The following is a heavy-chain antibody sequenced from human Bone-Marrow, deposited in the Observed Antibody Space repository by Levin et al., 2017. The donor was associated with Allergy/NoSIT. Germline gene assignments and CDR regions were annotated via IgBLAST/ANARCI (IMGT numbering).Heavy chain of an antibody. J-gene: IGHJ4*02. CDR2: ISDSDAI. Sequence: PGGSLRLSCAASGFTFSNDELNWVRQAPGKGLEWVSYISDSDAIYYADSVKGRFTISRDNAKNSLYLQMNSLRAEDTAVYFCARGGSYLTNGFDFWGQGTLVTVSS. V-gene: IGHV3-48*03. CDR3: ARGGSYLTNGFDF. D-gene: IGHD1-26*01. CDR1: GFTFSNDE.